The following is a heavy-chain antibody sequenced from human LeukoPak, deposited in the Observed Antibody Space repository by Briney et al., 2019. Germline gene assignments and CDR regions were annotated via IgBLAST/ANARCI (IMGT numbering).Heavy chain of an antibody. CDR3: AKDRCSNGIGCYYYYMDV. V-gene: IGHV3-30*02. J-gene: IGHJ6*03. CDR1: GFTFSSYA. D-gene: IGHD2-8*01. CDR2: IQYDGSNE. Sequence: PEGSLRLSCAASGFTFSSYAMSWVRQAPGKGLEWVAYIQYDGSNEQYADSVKGRFSISRDSSKNILYLQMNSLRAEDTAVYYCAKDRCSNGIGCYYYYMDVWGKGTTVIISS.